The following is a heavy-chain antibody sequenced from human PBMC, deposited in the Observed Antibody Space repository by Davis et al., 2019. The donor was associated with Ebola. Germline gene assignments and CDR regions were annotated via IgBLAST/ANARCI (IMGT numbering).Heavy chain of an antibody. CDR2: ISNGWRT. V-gene: IGHV4-59*02. CDR3: VRGSDAYKTGY. Sequence: SETLSLTCSVSGGSVGSDYWSWIRQSPAKGLERIAFISNGWRTIYNPSLRGRVTISIDTSKNQFSLEVRSVTVSDTAFYYCVRGSDAYKTGYWGQGTLVTVSA. D-gene: IGHD5-24*01. CDR1: GGSVGSDY. J-gene: IGHJ4*02.